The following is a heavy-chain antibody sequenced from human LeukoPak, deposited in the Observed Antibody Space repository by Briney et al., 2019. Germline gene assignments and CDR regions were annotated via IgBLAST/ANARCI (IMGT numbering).Heavy chain of an antibody. D-gene: IGHD3-22*01. CDR3: ARGVNYYDSSGYYYPYFDN. CDR2: FFYSGST. CDR1: GGSISSSSYY. J-gene: IGHJ4*02. Sequence: PSETLSLTCTVSGGSISSSSYYWGWIRQPPGKGLEWIGSFFYSGSTYYNPSLKSRVTISADTSKNQFSLKLSSVTAADTAVYYCARGVNYYDSSGYYYPYFDNWGQGTLVTVSS. V-gene: IGHV4-39*07.